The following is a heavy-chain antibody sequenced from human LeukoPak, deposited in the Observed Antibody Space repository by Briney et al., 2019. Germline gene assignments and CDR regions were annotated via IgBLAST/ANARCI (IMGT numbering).Heavy chain of an antibody. CDR1: GFTFSSYA. J-gene: IGHJ1*01. Sequence: QTGGSLRLYCAASGFTFSSYAMSWVRQAPGKGLEGVPAISGRGGSTYYADSVKGRFPISRDNSKNALYLKMNRLRAEDTAVYYCAKDGLSVPAAIQLGPEYFHNWGQGTLVTVSS. CDR2: ISGRGGST. CDR3: AKDGLSVPAAIQLGPEYFHN. D-gene: IGHD2-2*02. V-gene: IGHV3-23*01.